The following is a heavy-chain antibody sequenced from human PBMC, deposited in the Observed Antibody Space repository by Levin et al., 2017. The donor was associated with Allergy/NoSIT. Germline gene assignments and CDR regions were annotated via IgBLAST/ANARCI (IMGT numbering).Heavy chain of an antibody. V-gene: IGHV4-59*10. D-gene: IGHD2-2*01. CDR1: GTSISSWY. Sequence: TSETLSLTCSVSGTSISSWYWSWIRQPAGKGLEWIGRIHTTGGTSYNSSLQSRVTISVDASNNQFSLKLTSMTAADTAVYYCAKYGVVPSAHFDSWGQGTLVIVSS. CDR2: IHTTGGT. CDR3: AKYGVVPSAHFDS. J-gene: IGHJ4*02.